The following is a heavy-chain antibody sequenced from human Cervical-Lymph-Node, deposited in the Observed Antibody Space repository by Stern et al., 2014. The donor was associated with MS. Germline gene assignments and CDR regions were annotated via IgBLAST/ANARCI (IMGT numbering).Heavy chain of an antibody. CDR1: GYTFTNYD. V-gene: IGHV1-8*01. J-gene: IGHJ4*02. Sequence: VQLVQSGAEVKKPGASVKVSCKASGYTFTNYDINWVRQANGQGLEWMGWMNPNSGHTGYAQKFQGRLTMTRNTSIDTAYMELSGLRLEDTAVFYCARGNGRAGPTGYDYWGQGTLVSISS. CDR2: MNPNSGHT. D-gene: IGHD3-9*01. CDR3: ARGNGRAGPTGYDY.